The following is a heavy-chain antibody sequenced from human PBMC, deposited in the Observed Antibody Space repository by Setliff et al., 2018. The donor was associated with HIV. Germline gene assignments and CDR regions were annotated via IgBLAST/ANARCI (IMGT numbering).Heavy chain of an antibody. J-gene: IGHJ4*02. Sequence: LSLTCTVSGGSMSSSSYYWGWIRQTPDKGLEWIGIIYYSGATYYNPSLTSRVTISVDTSRNQFSLKLRSVAAADTAAYYCARLGYVSGGFYKTPGPYYFDYWGQGALVTVSS. CDR1: GGSMSSSSYY. V-gene: IGHV4-39*01. CDR3: ARLGYVSGGFYKTPGPYYFDY. CDR2: IYYSGAT. D-gene: IGHD3-10*01.